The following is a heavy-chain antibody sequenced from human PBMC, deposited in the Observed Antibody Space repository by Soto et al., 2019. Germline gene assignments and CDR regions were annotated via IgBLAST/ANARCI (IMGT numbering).Heavy chain of an antibody. CDR2: ISAYNGNT. V-gene: IGHV1-18*01. D-gene: IGHD5-12*01. CDR1: GYYFTSYG. J-gene: IGHJ6*02. CDR3: VRDGQYGGYGSGMCV. Sequence: QVQLVQSGAEVRKPGASLKVSCKASGYYFTSYGITWVRQAPGQGREWMGWISAYNGNTNYAQKLQGRVTMTTDTSPSTVYVELRSLRSGDTAVYYCVRDGQYGGYGSGMCVWGPGNTGTVSS.